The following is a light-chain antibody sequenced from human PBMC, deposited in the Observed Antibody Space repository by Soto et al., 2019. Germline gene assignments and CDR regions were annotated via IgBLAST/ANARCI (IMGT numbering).Light chain of an antibody. V-gene: IGKV1-5*01. CDR2: DAS. CDR3: QQYSSNLYT. J-gene: IGKJ2*01. CDR1: QSISTH. Sequence: EIQMTQSPSNLSASVGDRVTITCRASQSISTHLAWYQQKPGKAPEVLIYDASTLESGVPSRFSGSGSGTKFPLTISSLQPDDFATYYCQQYSSNLYTFGQGTKLEIK.